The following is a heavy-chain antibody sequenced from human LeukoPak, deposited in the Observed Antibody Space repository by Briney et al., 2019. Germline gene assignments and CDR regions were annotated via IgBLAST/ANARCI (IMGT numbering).Heavy chain of an antibody. CDR3: AKLTSHSSSWYWLDP. Sequence: GGSLRLSGAASGFTFSSYAMSWVGQAPGKGLEWVSAISGSGGSTYYADSVKGRFTISRDNSKNTLYLQMNSLRAEDTAVYYCAKLTSHSSSWYWLDPWGQGTLVTVSS. CDR1: GFTFSSYA. J-gene: IGHJ5*02. CDR2: ISGSGGST. V-gene: IGHV3-23*01. D-gene: IGHD6-13*01.